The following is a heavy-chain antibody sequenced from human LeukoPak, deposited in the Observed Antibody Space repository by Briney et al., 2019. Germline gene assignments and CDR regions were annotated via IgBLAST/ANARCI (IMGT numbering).Heavy chain of an antibody. CDR1: GYTFTAFP. CDR2: INPNSGVT. Sequence: ASVKVSCKASGYTFTAFPIHWVRQALGQGLEWMGRINPNSGVTNYAQKFQGRVIMTRDTSISTVYMQLSSLKTDDTAVYYCARDSSNWSSFGSWGQGSLVIVSS. CDR3: ARDSSNWSSFGS. D-gene: IGHD2-2*01. V-gene: IGHV1-2*06. J-gene: IGHJ4*02.